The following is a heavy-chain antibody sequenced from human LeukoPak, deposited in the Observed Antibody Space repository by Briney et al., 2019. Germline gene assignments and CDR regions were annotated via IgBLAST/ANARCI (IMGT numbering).Heavy chain of an antibody. Sequence: GGSLRLSCEASGFAFSFFAMSWLRQAPGKGLEWVSTINANSGTRSYAASVRGRFTISRDNSKNSLYLQMNSLRTEDTAVYYCTKDTYTSSSWIDYWGQGTLVTVSS. CDR2: INANSGTR. CDR1: GFAFSFFA. D-gene: IGHD6-6*01. V-gene: IGHV3-43*02. CDR3: TKDTYTSSSWIDY. J-gene: IGHJ4*02.